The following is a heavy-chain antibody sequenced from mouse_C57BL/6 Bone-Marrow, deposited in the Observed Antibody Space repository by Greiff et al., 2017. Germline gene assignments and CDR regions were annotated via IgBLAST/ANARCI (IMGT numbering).Heavy chain of an antibody. CDR3: ARGITTVVAHWYFDV. J-gene: IGHJ1*03. CDR2: IYPSDSET. V-gene: IGHV1-61*01. CDR1: GYTFTSYW. Sequence: QVQLQQPGAELVRPGSSVKLSCKASGYTFTSYWMDWVKQRPGQGLEWIGNIYPSDSETHYNQKFKDKATLTVDKSSSTAYMRLSSLTSEDSAVYYCARGITTVVAHWYFDVWGTGTTVTVSS. D-gene: IGHD1-1*01.